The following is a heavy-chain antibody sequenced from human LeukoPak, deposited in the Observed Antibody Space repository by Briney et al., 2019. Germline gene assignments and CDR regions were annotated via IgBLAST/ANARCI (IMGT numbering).Heavy chain of an antibody. CDR1: GFTFSSYS. CDR3: ARDRSYCSGGSCYPYFHY. J-gene: IGHJ4*02. D-gene: IGHD2-15*01. V-gene: IGHV3-48*01. CDR2: ISSSSSTI. Sequence: GGSLRLSCAASGFTFSSYSMNWVRQAPGKGLEWVSYISSSSSTIYYADSVKGRFTISRDNAKNSLYRQMNSLRAEDTAVYYCARDRSYCSGGSCYPYFHYWGQGTLVTVSS.